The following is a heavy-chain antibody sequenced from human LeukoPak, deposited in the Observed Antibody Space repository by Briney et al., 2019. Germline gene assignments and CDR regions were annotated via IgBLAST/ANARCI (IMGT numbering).Heavy chain of an antibody. J-gene: IGHJ4*02. CDR2: INWNGGST. D-gene: IGHD3-22*01. CDR1: GFTFDDYG. V-gene: IGHV3-20*04. CDR3: ARDSTANYYDSSGPRMDVDY. Sequence: GGSPRLSCAASGFTFDDYGMSWVRQAPGKGLEWVSGINWNGGSTGYADSVKGRFTISRDNAKNSLYLQMNSLRAEDTALYYCARDSTANYYDSSGPRMDVDYWGQGTLVTVSS.